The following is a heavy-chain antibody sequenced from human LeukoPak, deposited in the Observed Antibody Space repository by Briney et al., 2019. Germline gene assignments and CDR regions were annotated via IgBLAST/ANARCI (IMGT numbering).Heavy chain of an antibody. V-gene: IGHV3-48*03. CDR1: GFTFSSYE. Sequence: GGSLRLSCAASGFTFSSYEMNWVRQAPGKGLEWVSYISSSGSTIYYADSVKGRFTISRDNAKNSLYLQMNSLRAEDTAVYYCARVGVPAARRGWFDPWGQGTLVTVFS. J-gene: IGHJ5*02. D-gene: IGHD2-2*01. CDR2: ISSSGSTI. CDR3: ARVGVPAARRGWFDP.